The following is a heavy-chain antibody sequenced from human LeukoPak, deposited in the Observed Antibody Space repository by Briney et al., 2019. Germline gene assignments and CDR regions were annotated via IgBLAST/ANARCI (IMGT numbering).Heavy chain of an antibody. CDR2: IYYSGST. CDR3: ARVAAAGFDP. D-gene: IGHD6-13*01. V-gene: IGHV4-39*07. Sequence: SETLSLTCTVSGGCISSSSYYWGWIRQPPGKGLEWIGSIYYSGSTYYNPSLKSRVTISVDTSKNQFSLKLSSVTAADTAVYYCARVAAAGFDPWGQGTLVTVSS. CDR1: GGCISSSSYY. J-gene: IGHJ5*02.